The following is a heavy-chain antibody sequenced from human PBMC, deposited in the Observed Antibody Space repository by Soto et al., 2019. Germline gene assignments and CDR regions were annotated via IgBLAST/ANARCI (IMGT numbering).Heavy chain of an antibody. CDR1: GFTFSSYA. CDR2: ISGSGGTT. V-gene: IGHV3-23*01. Sequence: EVQLLESGGDLVQPGGSLRLSCAASGFTFSSYAMSWVRQAPGKGLEWVSAISGSGGTTYYADLVKGRFTISRDSSKNTMYLLMYSLRAEDTATYYCAKFFVATGESSGWPWSFHYWGQGTLVTVSS. J-gene: IGHJ4*02. CDR3: AKFFVATGESSGWPWSFHY. D-gene: IGHD6-25*01.